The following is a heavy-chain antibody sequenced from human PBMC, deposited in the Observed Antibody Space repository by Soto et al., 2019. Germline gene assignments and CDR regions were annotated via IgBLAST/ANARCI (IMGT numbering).Heavy chain of an antibody. V-gene: IGHV1-18*01. J-gene: IGHJ4*02. CDR3: AIPLYCIGGSCYFDH. CDR2: ISAYNCNT. CDR1: GHTFSSYG. Sequence: QVQLVQSGAEVVKPGASVRVSCKTSGHTFSSYGFTWVRQAPGQGLEWMGWISAYNCNTNYAQKFQGRVTVTTDTSTRTAYMELRSLRSDDTAVYYCAIPLYCIGGSCYFDHWGQGTLVTVSS. D-gene: IGHD2-15*01.